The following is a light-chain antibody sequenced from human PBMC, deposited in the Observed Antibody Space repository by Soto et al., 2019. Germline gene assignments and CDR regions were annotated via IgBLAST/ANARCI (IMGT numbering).Light chain of an antibody. V-gene: IGLV1-44*01. Sequence: QSVLTQPPSASGTPGQRVTIFCSGSTSNIGGSTVNWYQHLPGTAPKLLIFGNNRRPSGVPDRFSGSKSGTSASLAISGLQSEDEADYFCQSYDSSLRGPVFGGGTKLTVL. J-gene: IGLJ2*01. CDR3: QSYDSSLRGPV. CDR2: GNN. CDR1: TSNIGGST.